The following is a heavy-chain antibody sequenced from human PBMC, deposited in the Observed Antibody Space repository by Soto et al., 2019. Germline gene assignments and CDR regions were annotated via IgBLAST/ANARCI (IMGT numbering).Heavy chain of an antibody. CDR2: ISGSGSST. D-gene: IGHD2-15*01. Sequence: GGSLRLSCAASGFTFSNNAMCWVRQAPGKGLEWVSGISGSGSSTYYADYVKGRFASSSDTSKNTKYLQMNSLRAEDTAVYDCAKGLCSGGSCYPRYGVDVWGQGTTVTVSS. J-gene: IGHJ6*02. V-gene: IGHV3-23*01. CDR3: AKGLCSGGSCYPRYGVDV. CDR1: GFTFSNNA.